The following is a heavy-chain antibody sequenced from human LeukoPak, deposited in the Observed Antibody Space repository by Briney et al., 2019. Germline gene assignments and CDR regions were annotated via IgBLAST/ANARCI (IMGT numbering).Heavy chain of an antibody. CDR1: GFTFSSYG. Sequence: GGSLRLSCAASGFTFSSYGMHWVRQAAGKGLEWVAVISYDGSNKYYADSVKGRFTSSRDNSKNTLYLQMNSLRAEDTAVYYCAKVGGGSHHYRAHDAFDIWGEGTMVTVSS. V-gene: IGHV3-30*18. CDR3: AKVGGGSHHYRAHDAFDI. J-gene: IGHJ3*02. D-gene: IGHD1-26*01. CDR2: ISYDGSNK.